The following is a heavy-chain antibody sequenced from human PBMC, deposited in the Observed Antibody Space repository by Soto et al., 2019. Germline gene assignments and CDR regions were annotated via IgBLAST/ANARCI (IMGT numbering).Heavy chain of an antibody. V-gene: IGHV4-39*01. CDR3: ARQNGVDLDY. J-gene: IGHJ4*02. CDR1: GGSISSSSYY. CDR2: IYYSGTT. D-gene: IGHD4-17*01. Sequence: SETLSLTCTFSGGSISSSSYYWGWIRQPPGKGLEYIGTIYYSGTTYYRPSLKSRVTISVDTSKNQFSLKLSSVAAADTAVYYCARQNGVDLDYWGLGTLVTVSS.